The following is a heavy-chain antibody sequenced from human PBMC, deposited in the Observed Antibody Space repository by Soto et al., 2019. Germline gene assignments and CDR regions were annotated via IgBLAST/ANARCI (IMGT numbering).Heavy chain of an antibody. J-gene: IGHJ6*04. CDR2: IRIGPGIT. Sequence: PGGSLRLSCEVSGVNFRGYAMSLVRQAPGRGLQWVSGIRIGPGITYYADSVKGRFTISSDSSRKTVYLQMNNLKAEDTALYFCARSRSAMADGMKVWGEGTTVTVSS. D-gene: IGHD5-18*01. V-gene: IGHV3-23*01. CDR3: ARSRSAMADGMKV. CDR1: GVNFRGYA.